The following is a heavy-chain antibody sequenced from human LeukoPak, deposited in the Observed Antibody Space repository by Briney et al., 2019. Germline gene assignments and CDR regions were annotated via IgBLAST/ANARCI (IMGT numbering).Heavy chain of an antibody. CDR1: GGPISRYY. D-gene: IGHD6-19*01. V-gene: IGHV4-59*01. CDR2: IYHSGST. Sequence: PSEPLSLTCTVSGGPISRYYSSWVRQPPGKALEWIGNIYHSGSTNYNPSLKRRVTISIDTSKNQFSLKLSSVTAADTAVYYCASTERWLAFDFWGQGTLVTVSS. CDR3: ASTERWLAFDF. J-gene: IGHJ4*02.